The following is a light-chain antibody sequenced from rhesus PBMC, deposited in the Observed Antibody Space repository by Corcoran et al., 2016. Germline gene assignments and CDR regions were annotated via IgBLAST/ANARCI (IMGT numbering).Light chain of an antibody. CDR3: SAWDHSLSADV. CDR2: RDN. Sequence: QAGLTQPPSVSRGLRQTATLTCSGHGNNVGDQGAAWLQQHQGHPPKLLAYRDNNRPSGVSERFSASRSGNTAFLTITGLQPKDEADYYCSAWDHSLSADVFGSGTKLTVL. V-gene: IGLV10-114*01. J-gene: IGLJ6*01. CDR1: GNNVGDQG.